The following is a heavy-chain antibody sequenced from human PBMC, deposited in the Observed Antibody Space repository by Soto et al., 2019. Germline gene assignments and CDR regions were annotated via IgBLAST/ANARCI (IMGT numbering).Heavy chain of an antibody. CDR1: GFTFSDYY. V-gene: IGHV3-11*01. D-gene: IGHD2-15*01. J-gene: IGHJ6*03. CDR3: ARGRFCRGGSCIYYYYYMAV. Sequence: GGSLRLSCAASGFTFSDYYMSWIRQAPGKGLEWVSYISSSGSTIYYADSVKGRFTISRDNAKNSLYLQMNSLRAEDRAVYYCARGRFCRGGSCIYYYYYMAVGGKGTTVPVSS. CDR2: ISSSGSTI.